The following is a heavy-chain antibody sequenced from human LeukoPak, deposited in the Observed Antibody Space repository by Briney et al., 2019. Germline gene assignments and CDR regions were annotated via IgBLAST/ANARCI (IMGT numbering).Heavy chain of an antibody. J-gene: IGHJ5*02. CDR3: AREYDYVWGSYNWFDP. CDR1: GGSISSYY. V-gene: IGHV4-59*01. Sequence: SETLSLTCTVSGGSISSYYWSWIRQPPGKGLEWIWYISYSGSTNYNPSLKSRVTISVDTSKNQFSLNLTSVTAADTAVYYCAREYDYVWGSYNWFDPWGQGTLVTVSS. D-gene: IGHD3-16*01. CDR2: ISYSGST.